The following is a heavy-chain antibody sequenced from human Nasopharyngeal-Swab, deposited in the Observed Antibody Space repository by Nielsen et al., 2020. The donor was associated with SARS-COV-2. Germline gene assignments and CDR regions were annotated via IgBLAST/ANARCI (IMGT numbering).Heavy chain of an antibody. CDR2: ISSSVSYI. CDR1: GFTFSTYS. Sequence: GESLKISCAASGFTFSTYSMIWVRQAPAKGLEWVSWISSSVSYIYYADSVKGRFTISRDNAKNALYLQMSSLRAEDTAVYYCARLPSAWGRRDFDYWGQGTLVTVS. CDR3: ARLPSAWGRRDFDY. J-gene: IGHJ4*02. V-gene: IGHV3-21*06. D-gene: IGHD6-19*01.